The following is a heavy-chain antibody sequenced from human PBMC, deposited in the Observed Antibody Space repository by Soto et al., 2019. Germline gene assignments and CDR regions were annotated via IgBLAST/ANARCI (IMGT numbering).Heavy chain of an antibody. D-gene: IGHD3-10*01. V-gene: IGHV1-2*04. CDR1: GYTFTGFY. J-gene: IGHJ4*02. CDR2: INPNSGGT. CDR3: AREDYGSGSSIDY. Sequence: ASVKVSCKASGYTFTGFYMHWVRQAPGQGLEWMGWINPNSGGTNYAQKFQGWVTMTRDTSISTAYMELSRLRSDDTAVYYCAREDYGSGSSIDYWGQGTLVTVSS.